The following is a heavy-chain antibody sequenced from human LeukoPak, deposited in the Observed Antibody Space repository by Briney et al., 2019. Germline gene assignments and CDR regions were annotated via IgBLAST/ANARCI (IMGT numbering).Heavy chain of an antibody. V-gene: IGHV1-69*04. CDR3: ARENYASWSGYSFFDP. CDR2: IIPILGLA. CDR1: GGTCSNYA. D-gene: IGHD3-3*01. J-gene: IGHJ5*02. Sequence: ASVTLSCKASGGTCSNYAISWVRQAPGQGLEWMGRIIPILGLANYAQKFQGRVTITADKSTSTAYLELSSLRSEDTAVFYCARENYASWSGYSFFDPWGQGTLVTVSS.